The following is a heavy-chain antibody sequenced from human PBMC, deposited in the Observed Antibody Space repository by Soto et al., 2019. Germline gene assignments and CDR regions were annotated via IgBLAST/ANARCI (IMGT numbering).Heavy chain of an antibody. CDR3: ARVSQYSSGWYARPYFDY. CDR1: GGSISSYY. D-gene: IGHD6-19*01. V-gene: IGHV4-59*01. CDR2: IYYSGST. J-gene: IGHJ4*02. Sequence: QVQLQESGPGLVKPSETLSLTCTVSGGSISSYYWSWLRQPPGKGLEWIGYIYYSGSTNYNPSLKSRVTISVDTSKNQFSLKLSSVTAADTAVYYCARVSQYSSGWYARPYFDYWGQGTLVTVSS.